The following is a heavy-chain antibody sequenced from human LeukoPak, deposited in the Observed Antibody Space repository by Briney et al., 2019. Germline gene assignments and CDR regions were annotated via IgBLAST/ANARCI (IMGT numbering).Heavy chain of an antibody. Sequence: GGSLRLSCAASGFTFSSYAMHWVRQAPGKGLEWVAVISYDGSNKYYADSVKGRFTISRDNSKNTLYLRMNSLRAEDTAVYYCARDPIGSYCSSTSCYAGYFRYYGMDVWGQGTTVTVSS. CDR3: ARDPIGSYCSSTSCYAGYFRYYGMDV. CDR1: GFTFSSYA. J-gene: IGHJ6*02. CDR2: ISYDGSNK. D-gene: IGHD2-2*01. V-gene: IGHV3-30-3*01.